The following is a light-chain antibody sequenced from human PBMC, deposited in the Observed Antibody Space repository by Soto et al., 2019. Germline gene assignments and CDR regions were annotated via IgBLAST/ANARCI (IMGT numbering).Light chain of an antibody. CDR3: TSYTSINTGV. CDR1: SSDVGAYNY. Sequence: QSALTQPASVSGSPGQSITISCTGSSSDVGAYNYVSWYQQRPGKAPKVMIYEVSNRPSGASNRFSGSKSGNTASLTISGLQAEDEADYYCTSYTSINTGVFGGGTKLTVL. J-gene: IGLJ3*02. V-gene: IGLV2-14*01. CDR2: EVS.